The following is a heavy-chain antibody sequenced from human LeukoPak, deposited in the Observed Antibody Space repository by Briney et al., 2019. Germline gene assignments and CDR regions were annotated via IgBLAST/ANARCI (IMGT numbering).Heavy chain of an antibody. CDR2: IYPGDSET. CDR3: ARGHLYDYSTTCYYFDY. Sequence: GESLKISFKGSGYTFASYWIGWVRQMPGKGLEWMGIIYPGDSETRYSPSFQGQVTISADKSISTDYLQWNSLKASDTAMYYCARGHLYDYSTTCYYFDYWGQGTLVTVSS. D-gene: IGHD5-12*01. J-gene: IGHJ4*02. V-gene: IGHV5-51*01. CDR1: GYTFASYW.